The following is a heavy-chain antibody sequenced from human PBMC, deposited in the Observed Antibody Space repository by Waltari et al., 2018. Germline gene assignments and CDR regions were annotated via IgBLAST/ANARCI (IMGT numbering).Heavy chain of an antibody. CDR1: GYIFTASH. CDR3: ARDPGPIVGAPDY. V-gene: IGHV1-2*02. Sequence: QVQLVQSGTEVKKPGASVKVSCPASGYIFTASHLHWVRQTPGQGPPWLGWINPKNGDTGYAQNFLGRVTMTRDTSINTVYMDLSGLRSDDTAVFYCARDPGPIVGAPDYWGQGTLVTVSS. D-gene: IGHD1-26*01. CDR2: INPKNGDT. J-gene: IGHJ4*02.